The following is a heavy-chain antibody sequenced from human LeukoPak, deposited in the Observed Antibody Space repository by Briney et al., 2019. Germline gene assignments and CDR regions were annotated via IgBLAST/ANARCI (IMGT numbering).Heavy chain of an antibody. V-gene: IGHV4-59*01. D-gene: IGHD5-18*01. J-gene: IGHJ3*02. Sequence: SETLSLICTVSGASISSYYWSWIRQPPGKGLEWIGYIYYSGSTNYNPSLKSRVTISVDTSKNQFSLKLSSVTAADTAVYYCASSGYSYGYDAFDIWGQGTMVTVSS. CDR3: ASSGYSYGYDAFDI. CDR1: GASISSYY. CDR2: IYYSGST.